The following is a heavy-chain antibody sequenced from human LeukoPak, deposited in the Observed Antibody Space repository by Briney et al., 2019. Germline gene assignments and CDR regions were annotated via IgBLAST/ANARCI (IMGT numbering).Heavy chain of an antibody. Sequence: GGSLRLSCAASGLSLTSYGMHWVRQAPGKGLEWVAFIGYADSNKYYADSAKGRFTISRENSKNTLFLQMNSLRPGDTGVYFCAKDQGYSQEYWGQGILVTVSS. D-gene: IGHD5-18*01. CDR3: AKDQGYSQEY. CDR1: GLSLTSYG. V-gene: IGHV3-30*02. J-gene: IGHJ4*02. CDR2: IGYADSNK.